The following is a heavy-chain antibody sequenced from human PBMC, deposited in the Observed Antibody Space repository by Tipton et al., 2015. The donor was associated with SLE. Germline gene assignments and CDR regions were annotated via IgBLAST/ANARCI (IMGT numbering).Heavy chain of an antibody. Sequence: QVQLVQSGAEVKKPGASVKVSCKASGYTFTGYYMHWVRQAPGQGLEWMGWVSTENGHTNYARKFQGRVTMTTESSTSTAYMELRNLRSDDTAVYYCARLGPGATHDYWGQGTLVTVSS. CDR2: VSTENGHT. J-gene: IGHJ4*02. CDR3: ARLGPGATHDY. D-gene: IGHD1-26*01. V-gene: IGHV1-18*04. CDR1: GYTFTGYY.